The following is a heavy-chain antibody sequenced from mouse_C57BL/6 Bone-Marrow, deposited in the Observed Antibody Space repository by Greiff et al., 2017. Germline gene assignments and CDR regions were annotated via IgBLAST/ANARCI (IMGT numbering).Heavy chain of an antibody. CDR3: ASDYYDSSFWFAY. J-gene: IGHJ3*01. Sequence: QVQLQQSDAELVKPGASVQISCKVSGYTFTDHTIHWMKQRPEQGLEWIGNIYPRDGSTKYNEKFKGKATLTADKSSSTAYMQLHSLTSEGSAVYFFASDYYDSSFWFAYWGQETLVTVSA. CDR1: GYTFTDHT. CDR2: IYPRDGST. D-gene: IGHD1-1*01. V-gene: IGHV1-78*01.